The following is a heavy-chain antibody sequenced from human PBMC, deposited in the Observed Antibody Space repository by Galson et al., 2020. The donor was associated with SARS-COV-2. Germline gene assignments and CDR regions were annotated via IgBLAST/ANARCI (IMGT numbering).Heavy chain of an antibody. D-gene: IGHD2-15*01. V-gene: IGHV4-39*07. CDR3: ARDRVVTPGYYYYGMDV. J-gene: IGHJ6*02. Sequence: SETLSLTCTVSGGSISSSSYYWGWIRQPPGKGLEWIGSSYYSGSTYYNPSLKSRVTISVDTSKNQFSLKLSSVTAADTAVYYCARDRVVTPGYYYYGMDVWGQGTTVTVSS. CDR2: SYYSGST. CDR1: GGSISSSSYY.